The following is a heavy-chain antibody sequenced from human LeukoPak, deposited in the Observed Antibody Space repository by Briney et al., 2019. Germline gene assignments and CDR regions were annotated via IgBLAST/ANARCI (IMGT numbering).Heavy chain of an antibody. CDR1: GYTFTSYD. V-gene: IGHV1-8*01. CDR2: MNPNSGNT. J-gene: IGHJ5*02. CDR3: ARECSSCTNWFDL. D-gene: IGHD6-6*01. Sequence: ASVKVSCKASGYTFTSYDINWVRQATGQGLEWMGWMNPNSGNTGYAQKFQGRVTMTRNTSISTAYMELSSLRSEDTAVYYCARECSSCTNWFDLWGQGTLVTVSS.